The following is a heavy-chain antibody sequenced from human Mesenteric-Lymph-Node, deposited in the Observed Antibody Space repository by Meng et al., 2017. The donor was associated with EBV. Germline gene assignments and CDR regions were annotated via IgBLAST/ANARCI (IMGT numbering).Heavy chain of an antibody. D-gene: IGHD5-24*01. CDR1: GGPISGSDYY. J-gene: IGHJ4*01. CDR2: VYHSGDT. Sequence: QVQLQESGPGLVKPSETPSLTCTCSGGPISGSDYYWSWIRQPPGKGLEWIGSVYHSGDTYHNPSLKSRLTISVDTSKNQFSLKVISVTAADTAVYYCARRGGGYILDDWGHGTLVTVSS. V-gene: IGHV4-39*01. CDR3: ARRGGGYILDD.